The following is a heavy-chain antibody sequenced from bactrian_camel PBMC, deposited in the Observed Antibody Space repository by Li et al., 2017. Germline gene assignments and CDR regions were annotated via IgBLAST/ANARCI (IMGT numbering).Heavy chain of an antibody. CDR3: AARGKSVYENKACFEY. J-gene: IGHJ4*01. Sequence: HVQLVESGGGSVQAGGSLRLSCTNSGSTVRDNCMAWFRQAPGEEREEIAAISTGNGDTYYVDSVKGRFTISQDNAKNTVYLQMASLKPEDTAVYYCAARGKSVYENKACFEYWGRGTQVTVS. CDR1: GSTVRDNC. D-gene: IGHD5*01. V-gene: IGHV3S53*01. CDR2: ISTGNGDT.